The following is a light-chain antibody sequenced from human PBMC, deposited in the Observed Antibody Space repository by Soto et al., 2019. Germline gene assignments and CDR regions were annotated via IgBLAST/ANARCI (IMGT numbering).Light chain of an antibody. Sequence: DIQLTQSPSFLSASVGERVTITCRASQGISTYLAWYQQKPGKAPKLLIYAASTLQSGVPSRFSGSGSGTEFTLTISSLQPEDFATYYCQQLETYPITFGQGTRLEIK. CDR3: QQLETYPIT. CDR1: QGISTY. CDR2: AAS. V-gene: IGKV1-9*01. J-gene: IGKJ5*01.